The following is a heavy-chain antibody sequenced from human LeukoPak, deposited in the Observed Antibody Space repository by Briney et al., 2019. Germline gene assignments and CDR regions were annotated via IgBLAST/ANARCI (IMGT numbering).Heavy chain of an antibody. CDR3: ARHPCGSGSYLFDY. Sequence: PSETLSLTCTVSGGSISSYYWSWIRQPPGKGLEWIGYIYYSGSTNYNPSLKSRVTISVDTSKNQFSLKLSSVTAADTAVYYCARHPCGSGSYLFDYWGQGTLVTVSS. V-gene: IGHV4-59*08. CDR2: IYYSGST. CDR1: GGSISSYY. J-gene: IGHJ4*02. D-gene: IGHD3-10*01.